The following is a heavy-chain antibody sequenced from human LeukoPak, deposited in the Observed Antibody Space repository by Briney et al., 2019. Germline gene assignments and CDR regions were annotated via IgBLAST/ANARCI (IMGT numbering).Heavy chain of an antibody. Sequence: SETLSLTCTVSGGSTSSYYWSWIRQPPGKGLEWIGYIYYSGSTNYNPSLKSRVTISVDTSKNQFSLKLSSVTAADTAVYYCARESRYYDILTGYQNNFDYWGQGILVTVSS. J-gene: IGHJ4*02. CDR1: GGSTSSYY. D-gene: IGHD3-9*01. V-gene: IGHV4-59*01. CDR3: ARESRYYDILTGYQNNFDY. CDR2: IYYSGST.